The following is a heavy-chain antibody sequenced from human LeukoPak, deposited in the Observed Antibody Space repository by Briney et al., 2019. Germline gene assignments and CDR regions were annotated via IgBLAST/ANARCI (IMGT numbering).Heavy chain of an antibody. CDR3: ARSSTSHSHFDY. Sequence: SETLSLTCTVSGGSISSYYWSWIRQPPGKGLEWIGYIYYSGSTNYNPSLKSRVTISVDPSKNQFSLKLSSVTAADTAVYYCARSSTSHSHFDYWGQGTLVTVSS. D-gene: IGHD2-2*01. CDR2: IYYSGST. CDR1: GGSISSYY. V-gene: IGHV4-59*01. J-gene: IGHJ4*02.